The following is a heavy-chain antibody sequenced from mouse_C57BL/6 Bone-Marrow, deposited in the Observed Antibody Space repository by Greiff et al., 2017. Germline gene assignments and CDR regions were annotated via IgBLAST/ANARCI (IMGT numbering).Heavy chain of an antibody. V-gene: IGHV1-55*01. Sequence: QVQLQQPGAELVKPGASVKMSCKASGYTFTSYCITWVKQRPGQGLEWIGDIYPASGSTNYNEKFKGKATLTVDTSSSTAYMQLSSLTSEDSAVYDCERAGCYGSSWYFDDWGTGTTVTVSS. J-gene: IGHJ1*03. D-gene: IGHD1-1*01. CDR1: GYTFTSYC. CDR2: IYPASGST. CDR3: ERAGCYGSSWYFDD.